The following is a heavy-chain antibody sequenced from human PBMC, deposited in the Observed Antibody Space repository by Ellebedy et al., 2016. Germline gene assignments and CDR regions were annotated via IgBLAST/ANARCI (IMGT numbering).Heavy chain of an antibody. V-gene: IGHV1-2*02. Sequence: ASVKVSCKASGYTFTGYYMHWVRQAPGQGLEWMGWINPNSGGTNYAQKFQGRVTMTRDTSISTAYTALSRLRSDDTAVYYCASSQYSSGWVDYWGQGTLVTVSS. CDR3: ASSQYSSGWVDY. D-gene: IGHD6-19*01. J-gene: IGHJ4*02. CDR1: GYTFTGYY. CDR2: INPNSGGT.